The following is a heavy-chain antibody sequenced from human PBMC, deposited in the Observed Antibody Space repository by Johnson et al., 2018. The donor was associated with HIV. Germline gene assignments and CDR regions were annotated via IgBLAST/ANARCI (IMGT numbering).Heavy chain of an antibody. J-gene: IGHJ3*02. CDR2: IRYDGSNK. D-gene: IGHD6-6*01. CDR3: VKDRGSALAQLPIFPSAFDI. CDR1: GFTFSSYG. V-gene: IGHV3-30*02. Sequence: QVQLVESGGGVVQPGGSLRLSCAASGFTFSSYGMHWVRQAPGKGLEWVAFIRYDGSNKYYADSVQGRFTISRDNSKNTLYLQMNSLRAEDTAVYYCVKDRGSALAQLPIFPSAFDIWGQGTMVTVSS.